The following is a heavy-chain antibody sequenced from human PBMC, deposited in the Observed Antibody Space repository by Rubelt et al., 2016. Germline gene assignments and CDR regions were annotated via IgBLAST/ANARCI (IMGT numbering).Heavy chain of an antibody. CDR2: GGTT. D-gene: IGHD3-9*01. Sequence: GGTTYHADSVRGRFIISRDNSKNNVYLQMNNLRAEDTAVYFCARDRAGYLDAFDIWGQGTMVTVSS. J-gene: IGHJ3*02. CDR3: ARDRAGYLDAFDI. V-gene: IGHV3-66*01.